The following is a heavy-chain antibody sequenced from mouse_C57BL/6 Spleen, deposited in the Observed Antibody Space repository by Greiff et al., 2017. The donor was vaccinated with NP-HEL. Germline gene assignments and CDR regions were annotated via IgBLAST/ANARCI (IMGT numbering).Heavy chain of an antibody. CDR3: LYDYDGGFAY. Sequence: VQLQQPGAELVRPGTSVKLSCKASGYTFTSYWMHWVKQRPGQGLEWLGVIDPSDSYTNYHQTFKGKATLTVDTSSSTAYMQLSILTAEDSAVYYCLYDYDGGFAYWGQGTLVTVSA. J-gene: IGHJ3*01. CDR1: GYTFTSYW. D-gene: IGHD2-4*01. CDR2: IDPSDSYT. V-gene: IGHV1-59*01.